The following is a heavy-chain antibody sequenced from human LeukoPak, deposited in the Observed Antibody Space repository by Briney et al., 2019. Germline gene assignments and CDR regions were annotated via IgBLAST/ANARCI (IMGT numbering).Heavy chain of an antibody. Sequence: GGSLRLSCAASGFTFSSYAMSWVRQAPGKGLEWVSAISGSGGSTYYADSVKGRFTISRDNSKNTLYLQMNSLRAEDTAVYYCARDLYGGNSIDYWGQGTLVTVSS. V-gene: IGHV3-23*01. D-gene: IGHD4-23*01. J-gene: IGHJ4*02. CDR3: ARDLYGGNSIDY. CDR2: ISGSGGST. CDR1: GFTFSSYA.